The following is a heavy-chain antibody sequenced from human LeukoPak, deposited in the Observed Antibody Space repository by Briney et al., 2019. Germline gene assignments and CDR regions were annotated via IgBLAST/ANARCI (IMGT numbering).Heavy chain of an antibody. J-gene: IGHJ6*03. V-gene: IGHV3-21*01. D-gene: IGHD6-19*01. CDR2: MTASGSSI. CDR3: ARDAQWLVPEGYYFYMDV. Sequence: PGGSLRLSCVASGFTFTNYGMNWVRQAPGKGLEWVASMTASGSSIYYAASVRGRFTISRDNAKNSLYLQMNSLRAEDTAVYYCARDAQWLVPEGYYFYMDVWGKGTTVTVSS. CDR1: GFTFTNYG.